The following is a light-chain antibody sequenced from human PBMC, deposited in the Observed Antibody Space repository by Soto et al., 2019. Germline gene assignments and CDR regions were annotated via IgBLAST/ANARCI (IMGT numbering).Light chain of an antibody. V-gene: IGLV1-36*01. CDR3: AAWDDSLNGVV. CDR1: SSNIGNNA. CDR2: YDD. Sequence: QSVLTQPPSVSEAPRQRVTISCSGSSSNIGNNAVNWYQQLPGKAPKLLIYYDDLLPSGVSGRFSGSKSGTSASLAISWLQSEDEAAYYCAAWDDSLNGVVFGGGTKLTVL. J-gene: IGLJ2*01.